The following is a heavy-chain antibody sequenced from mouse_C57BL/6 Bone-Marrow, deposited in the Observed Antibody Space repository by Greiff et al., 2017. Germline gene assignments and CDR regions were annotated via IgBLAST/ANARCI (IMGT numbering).Heavy chain of an antibody. CDR3: ARTDGNYVVFYAMDY. J-gene: IGHJ4*01. Sequence: QVQLKQPGAELVKPGASVKLSCKASGYTFTSYWMHWVKQRPGQGLEWIGMIHPNSGSTNYNEKFKSKATLTVDKSSSTAYMQLSSLTSEDSAVYYCARTDGNYVVFYAMDYWGQGTSVTVSS. V-gene: IGHV1-64*01. CDR2: IHPNSGST. D-gene: IGHD2-1*01. CDR1: GYTFTSYW.